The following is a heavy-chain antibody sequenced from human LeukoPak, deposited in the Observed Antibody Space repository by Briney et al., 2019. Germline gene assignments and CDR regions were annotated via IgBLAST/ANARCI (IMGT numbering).Heavy chain of an antibody. CDR3: TRVVDTAMAPPWYYYYYGMDV. D-gene: IGHD5-18*01. CDR2: IRSKAYGGTT. Sequence: GGSLRLSCTASGFTFGDYAMSWFRQAPGKGLEWVGFIRSKAYGGTTEYAASVKGRFTISRDDSKSIAYLQMNSLKTEDTAVYYCTRVVDTAMAPPWYYYYYGMDVWGQGTTVTVSS. J-gene: IGHJ6*02. V-gene: IGHV3-49*03. CDR1: GFTFGDYA.